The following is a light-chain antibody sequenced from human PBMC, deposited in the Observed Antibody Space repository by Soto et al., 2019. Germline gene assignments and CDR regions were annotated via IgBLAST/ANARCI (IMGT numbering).Light chain of an antibody. CDR3: QQRSSWPLT. CDR1: QGVSRF. V-gene: IGKV3-11*01. Sequence: EIVLTQSPATLSLSPGERAALSCRASQGVSRFLAWYQQKPGQAPRLLIYDASNSATGIPARFSGSGSGTDFTLAISSLEPEDFAVYYCQQRSSWPLTFGGGTKVEIK. J-gene: IGKJ4*01. CDR2: DAS.